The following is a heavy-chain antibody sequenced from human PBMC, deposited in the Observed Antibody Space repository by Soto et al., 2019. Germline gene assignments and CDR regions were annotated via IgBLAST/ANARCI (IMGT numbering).Heavy chain of an antibody. V-gene: IGHV5-10-1*01. Sequence: GESLKISCKGSGYSFTSYWISWVRQMPGKGLEWMGRIDPSDSYTNYSPSFQGHVTISADKSISTAYLQWSSLKASDTAMYYCARQGVYCSGGSCYMTAWFDPWGQGTLVTVSS. CDR2: IDPSDSYT. CDR1: GYSFTSYW. J-gene: IGHJ5*02. CDR3: ARQGVYCSGGSCYMTAWFDP. D-gene: IGHD2-15*01.